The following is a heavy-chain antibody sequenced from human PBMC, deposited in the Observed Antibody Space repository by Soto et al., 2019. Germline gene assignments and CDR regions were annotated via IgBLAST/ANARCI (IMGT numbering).Heavy chain of an antibody. CDR3: AGLLYYYGMDV. V-gene: IGHV4-31*03. J-gene: IGHJ6*02. CDR1: GGSISSGGYY. D-gene: IGHD2-15*01. CDR2: IYNSEST. Sequence: SETLSLTCTVSGGSISSGGYYWSWIRQHPGKGLEWIGYIYNSESTYYNPSLKSRVTISVDTSKNQFSLKLSSVTAADTAVYYCAGLLYYYGMDVWGQGTMVTVSS.